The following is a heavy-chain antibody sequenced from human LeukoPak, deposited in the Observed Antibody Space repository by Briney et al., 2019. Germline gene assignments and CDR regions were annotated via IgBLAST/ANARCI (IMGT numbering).Heavy chain of an antibody. Sequence: PGGSLRLSCAASGFTFSSYWMHWVRQAPGKGLVWVSRINSDGSSTSYGDSVKGRFTISRDNAKNSLYVQMNSLRAEDTAVYYYARVEWVGADKHFDSWGQGTLVTVSS. CDR2: INSDGSST. V-gene: IGHV3-74*01. J-gene: IGHJ4*02. D-gene: IGHD1-26*01. CDR1: GFTFSSYW. CDR3: ARVEWVGADKHFDS.